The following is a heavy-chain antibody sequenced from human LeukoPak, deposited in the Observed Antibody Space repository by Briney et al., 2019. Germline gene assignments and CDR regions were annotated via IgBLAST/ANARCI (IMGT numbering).Heavy chain of an antibody. J-gene: IGHJ4*02. CDR3: AKDLSVGRRWLQVDY. Sequence: SETLSLTCAVYGGSFSSYYWSWIRQPPGKGLEWIGYIYYSGSTNYNPSLKSRVTISVDTSKNQFSLKLSSVTAADTAVYYCAKDLSVGRRWLQVDYWGQGTLVTVSS. CDR2: IYYSGST. V-gene: IGHV4-59*01. CDR1: GGSFSSYY. D-gene: IGHD5-24*01.